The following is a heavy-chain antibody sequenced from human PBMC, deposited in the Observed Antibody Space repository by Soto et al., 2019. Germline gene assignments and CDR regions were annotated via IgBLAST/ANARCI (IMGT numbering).Heavy chain of an antibody. CDR2: IIPIFGTA. CDR1: GGTFSSYA. V-gene: IGHV1-69*13. CDR3: YGDPNAVMDV. J-gene: IGHJ6*03. D-gene: IGHD4-17*01. Sequence: GASVKVSCKASGGTFSSYAISWVRQAPGQGLEWMGGIIPIFGTANYAQKFQGRVTITADESTSTAYMELSSLRSEDTAVYYCYGDPNAVMDVWGKGTTVTVSS.